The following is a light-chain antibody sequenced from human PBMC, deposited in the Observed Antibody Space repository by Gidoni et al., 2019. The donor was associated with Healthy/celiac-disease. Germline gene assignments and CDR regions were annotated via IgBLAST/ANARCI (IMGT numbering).Light chain of an antibody. J-gene: IGLJ3*02. Sequence: QSVLTQPPSVTGAPGQWVPIPCTGSSSNIGAGYDVHWYQQLPGTAPKLLILGNSNRPSGVHDRFAGSKSGTSASLDITGLQAEDGADYYCQSYDSSLSGWVFGGGTKLTVL. CDR1: SSNIGAGYD. CDR2: GNS. CDR3: QSYDSSLSGWV. V-gene: IGLV1-40*01.